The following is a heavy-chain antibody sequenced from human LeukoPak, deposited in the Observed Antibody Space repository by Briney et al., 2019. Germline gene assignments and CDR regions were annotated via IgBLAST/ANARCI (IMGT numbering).Heavy chain of an antibody. D-gene: IGHD3-3*01. CDR3: ARREWDAFDI. CDR1: GFIFDDYY. J-gene: IGHJ3*02. V-gene: IGHV3-11*04. Sequence: GGSLRLSCAASGFIFDDYYMSWIRQAPGKGLEWVSSISSSESTIYYGDSVKGRFTISRDNAKNSLYLQMNSLRAEDTAVYYCARREWDAFDIWGQGTMVTVSS. CDR2: ISSSESTI.